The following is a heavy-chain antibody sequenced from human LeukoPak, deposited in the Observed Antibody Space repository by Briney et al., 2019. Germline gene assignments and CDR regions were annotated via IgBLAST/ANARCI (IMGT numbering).Heavy chain of an antibody. V-gene: IGHV1-46*01. D-gene: IGHD3-10*01. CDR1: GYSLTSYY. CDR2: INPSGGRT. CDR3: ARANYSGSGSHYNPSFFDY. Sequence: ASVKVSCKASGYSLTSYYMHWVRQAPGQGLEWMGEINPSGGRTHYAQTFQGRGDMTRETSPSTVYMELSSLRAEDTAVYYCARANYSGSGSHYNPSFFDYWGQGTLVTVSS. J-gene: IGHJ4*02.